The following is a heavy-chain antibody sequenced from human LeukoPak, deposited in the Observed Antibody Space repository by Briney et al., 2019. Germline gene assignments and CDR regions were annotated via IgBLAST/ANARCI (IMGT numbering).Heavy chain of an antibody. CDR2: IIPVFDII. J-gene: IGHJ6*02. V-gene: IGHV1-69*10. CDR1: GGTFSSHA. CDR3: ASPPILRNCGGDCYYYYGMDV. Sequence: PVKVSCKASGGTFSSHAITWGRQAPGQGLEWRGGIIPVFDIINYAQKFQGRVTITADKSTSTAYMELSSMRSEDTAVYYCASPPILRNCGGDCYYYYGMDVWGQGTTVTVS. D-gene: IGHD2-21*02.